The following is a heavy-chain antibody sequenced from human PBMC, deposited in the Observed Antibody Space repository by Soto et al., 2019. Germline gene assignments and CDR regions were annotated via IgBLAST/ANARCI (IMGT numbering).Heavy chain of an antibody. CDR1: GGSISSYY. V-gene: IGHV4-59*08. D-gene: IGHD6-13*01. J-gene: IGHJ6*02. CDR2: IYYSGST. Sequence: QVQLQESGPGLVKPSETLSLTCTVSGGSISSYYWSWIRQPPGKGLEWIGYIYYSGSTNYNPSLKSRVTISVDTSKNQFSLKLSSVTAADTAVYYCATSFSNLYSSSWYYYYGMDVWGQGTTVTVSS. CDR3: ATSFSNLYSSSWYYYYGMDV.